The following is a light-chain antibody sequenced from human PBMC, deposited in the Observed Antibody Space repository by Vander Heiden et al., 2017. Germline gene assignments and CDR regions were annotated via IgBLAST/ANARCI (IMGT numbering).Light chain of an antibody. CDR2: VVS. CDR3: QQYFVWWT. CDR1: ETVASN. Sequence: EIVMTQSPAILSVSPGARVGVSCRASETVASNLAWDQQEPGQAPRLLSSVVSTRATGVPARFRGSGSGTEFTLTISNLEAEDFAVYYCQQYFVWWTFGQGTKVE. V-gene: IGKV3-15*01. J-gene: IGKJ1*01.